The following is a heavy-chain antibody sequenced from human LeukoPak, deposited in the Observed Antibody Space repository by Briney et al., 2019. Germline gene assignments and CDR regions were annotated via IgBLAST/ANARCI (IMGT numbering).Heavy chain of an antibody. CDR3: AKDLASTRFLEWLLDY. V-gene: IGHV3-23*01. D-gene: IGHD3-3*01. J-gene: IGHJ4*02. Sequence: GGSLRLSCAASGFTFSSYAMSWVRQAPGKGLEWVSAISGSGGSTYYADSVKGRFTISRDNSKNTLYLQMNSLRAEDTAVYYCAKDLASTRFLEWLLDYWGQGTLVTVSS. CDR1: GFTFSSYA. CDR2: ISGSGGST.